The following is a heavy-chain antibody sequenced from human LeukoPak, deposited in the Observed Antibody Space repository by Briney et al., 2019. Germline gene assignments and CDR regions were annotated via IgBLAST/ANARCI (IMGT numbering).Heavy chain of an antibody. J-gene: IGHJ6*03. D-gene: IGHD6-19*01. CDR2: ISGDGGST. V-gene: IGHV3-43*02. Sequence: PGGSLRLSCAASGFTFDDYAVHWVRQAPGKGLEWVSLISGDGGSTYYADSVKGRFTISRDNSKNSLYLQMNSLRTEDTALYYCAAGLGPYTDVWGKGTTVTVSS. CDR1: GFTFDDYA. CDR3: AAGLGPYTDV.